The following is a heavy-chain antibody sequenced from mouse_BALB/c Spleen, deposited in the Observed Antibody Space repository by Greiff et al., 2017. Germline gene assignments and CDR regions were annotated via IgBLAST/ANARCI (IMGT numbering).Heavy chain of an antibody. J-gene: IGHJ4*01. CDR3: ARRPYYAMDY. V-gene: IGHV14-3*02. CDR1: GFNIKDTY. Sequence: EVQLQESGAELVKPGASVKLSCTASGFNIKDTYMHWVKQRPEQGLEWIGRIDPANGNTKYDPKFQGKATITADTSSNTAYLQLSSLTSEDTAVYYCARRPYYAMDYWGQGTSVTVSS. CDR2: IDPANGNT.